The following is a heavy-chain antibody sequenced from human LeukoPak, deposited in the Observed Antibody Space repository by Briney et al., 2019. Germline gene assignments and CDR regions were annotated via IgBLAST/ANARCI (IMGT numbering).Heavy chain of an antibody. Sequence: ASVKVSCKASGYTFTGDYMHWVRQAPGQGLEWMGWINPNSGGTNYAQKFQGKVTMTRDTSISTAYMELSRLRSDDTAVYYCAREVSVGNWFDPWGQGTPVTVSS. CDR2: INPNSGGT. V-gene: IGHV1-2*02. CDR3: AREVSVGNWFDP. D-gene: IGHD4-23*01. CDR1: GYTFTGDY. J-gene: IGHJ5*02.